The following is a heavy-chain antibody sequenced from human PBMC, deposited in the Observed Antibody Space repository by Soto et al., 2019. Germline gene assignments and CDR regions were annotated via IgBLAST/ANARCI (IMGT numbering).Heavy chain of an antibody. CDR1: GFFFQNYA. V-gene: IGHV3-33*01. CDR2: IFYDGSND. Sequence: GGSLRLSCAGSGFFFQNYAMHWVRLAPGKGLEWVAYIFYDGSNDNYAESVKGRFTVSRDNSEGMLYLQMNNLRVEDTGVYFCARAMTMTLARIFGMDVWGPGTTVTVSS. CDR3: ARAMTMTLARIFGMDV. J-gene: IGHJ6*02. D-gene: IGHD3-3*01.